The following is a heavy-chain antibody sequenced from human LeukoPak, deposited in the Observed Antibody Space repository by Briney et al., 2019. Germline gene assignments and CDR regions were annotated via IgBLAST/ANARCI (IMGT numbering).Heavy chain of an antibody. J-gene: IGHJ4*02. D-gene: IGHD1-26*01. CDR2: ISGSGGST. Sequence: PGGSLRLSCAASEFTFSSYAMSWVRRAPGKGLEWVSAISGSGGSTYYADSVKGRFTISRDNSKNTLYLQMNSLRAEDTAVYYCAKGSEWELLQSFFDYWGQGTLVTVSS. CDR1: EFTFSSYA. V-gene: IGHV3-23*01. CDR3: AKGSEWELLQSFFDY.